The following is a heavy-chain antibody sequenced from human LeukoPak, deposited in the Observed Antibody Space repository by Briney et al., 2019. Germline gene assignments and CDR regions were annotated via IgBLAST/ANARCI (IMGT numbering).Heavy chain of an antibody. D-gene: IGHD6-6*01. CDR2: IIPIFGTA. Sequence: GASVKVSCKASGYTFTSYGISWVRQAPGQGLEWMGGIIPIFGTANYAQKFQGRVTITADESTSTAYMELSSLRSEDTAVYYCARIMFIAARRYYFDYWGQGTLVTVSS. V-gene: IGHV1-69*13. J-gene: IGHJ4*02. CDR3: ARIMFIAARRYYFDY. CDR1: GYTFTSYG.